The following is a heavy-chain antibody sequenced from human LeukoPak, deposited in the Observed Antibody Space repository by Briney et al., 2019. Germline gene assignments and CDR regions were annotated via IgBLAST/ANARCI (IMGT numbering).Heavy chain of an antibody. D-gene: IGHD5-24*01. V-gene: IGHV3-23*01. Sequence: GGSLRLSCAASGFTFTTYVMSWVRQAPGKGLEWVSAISGSGGSTYYADSVKGRFAISRDNSKNTLYLQMNSLRAEDTAVYYCAKGRDGYSQFDYWGQGTLVTVSS. J-gene: IGHJ4*02. CDR2: ISGSGGST. CDR3: AKGRDGYSQFDY. CDR1: GFTFTTYV.